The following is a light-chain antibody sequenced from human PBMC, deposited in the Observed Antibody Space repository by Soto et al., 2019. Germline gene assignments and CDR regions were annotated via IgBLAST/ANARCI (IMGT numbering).Light chain of an antibody. CDR3: QQHISWPLT. CDR1: QTVTDS. CDR2: DAS. V-gene: IGKV3-11*01. J-gene: IGKJ4*01. Sequence: IAFTKSAVTLSLSPCDMATLACGASQTVTDSLAWYQHKPGKAPKLLVYDASNWHIGIPTRFSGSVSGTDFTLTISSLEPEDFAVYYCQQHISWPLTFGGGTKVDIK.